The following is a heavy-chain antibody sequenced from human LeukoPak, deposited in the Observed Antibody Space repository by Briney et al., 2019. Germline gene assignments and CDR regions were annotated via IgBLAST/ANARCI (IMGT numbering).Heavy chain of an antibody. J-gene: IGHJ4*02. CDR2: IYYSGST. D-gene: IGHD3-10*01. CDR1: GGSISSSSYY. V-gene: IGHV4-39*07. CDR3: ARDPSPGSGSPIDF. Sequence: SETLSLTCTVSGGSISSSSYYWGWIRQPPGKGLEWIGSIYYSGSTYYNPSLKSRVTISVDTSKNQFSLKLSSVTAADTAVYYCARDPSPGSGSPIDFWGQGTLVTVSS.